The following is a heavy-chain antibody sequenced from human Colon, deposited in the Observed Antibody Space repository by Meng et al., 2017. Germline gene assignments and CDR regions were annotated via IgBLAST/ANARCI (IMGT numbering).Heavy chain of an antibody. V-gene: IGHV4-30-2*03. CDR3: ARTVGASHGDY. D-gene: IGHD1-26*01. Sequence: QLQLQESGSGLVKPSQTLSLTCAVSGGSISSGGYSWSWIRQPPGKGLEWIGSIGHSGITYYTPSLKSRVTVSIDTSKSQFSLKLTSVTAADTAVYYCARTVGASHGDYWGQGTLVTVSS. CDR1: GGSISSGGYS. CDR2: IGHSGIT. J-gene: IGHJ4*02.